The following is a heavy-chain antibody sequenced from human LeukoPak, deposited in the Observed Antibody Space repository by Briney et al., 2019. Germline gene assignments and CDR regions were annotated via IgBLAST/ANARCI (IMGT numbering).Heavy chain of an antibody. V-gene: IGHV3-7*01. CDR1: GFTFSSYW. CDR3: ARDLTSAYWSPGGYYYYMDV. J-gene: IGHJ6*03. CDR2: IKTDGSEK. Sequence: PGGSLRLSCAASGFTFSSYWMSWVRQVPGKGLEWVANIKTDGSEKYYLDSVKGRFTISRDNAKNSLYLQMNSLRAEDTAVYYCARDLTSAYWSPGGYYYYMDVWGKGTAVTVSS. D-gene: IGHD3-16*01.